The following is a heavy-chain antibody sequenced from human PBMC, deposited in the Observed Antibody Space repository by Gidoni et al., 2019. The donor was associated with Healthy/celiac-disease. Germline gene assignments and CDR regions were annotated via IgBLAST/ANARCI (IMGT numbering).Heavy chain of an antibody. D-gene: IGHD2-2*01. V-gene: IGHV3-48*02. CDR3: ARDSAQGGYCSSTSCPNYGMDV. Sequence: EVQLVESGGGLVQPGGSMRLSCADSGFTFSSYSMNWVRQDPGKGLGCFSYISSSKSTIYYAYSVKGRFTISRDNANNSLYLQMNSLRDEDTAVYYCARDSAQGGYCSSTSCPNYGMDVWGQGTTVTVSS. CDR1: GFTFSSYS. J-gene: IGHJ6*02. CDR2: ISSSKSTI.